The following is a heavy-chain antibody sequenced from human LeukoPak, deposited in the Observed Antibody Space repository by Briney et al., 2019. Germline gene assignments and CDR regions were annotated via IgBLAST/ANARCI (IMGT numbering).Heavy chain of an antibody. CDR2: IGGSGSST. D-gene: IGHD2-21*02. CDR3: AKAVDDYFFDY. Sequence: GGSLRLSCAASGFAFNTYAMSWVRQAPGKGLEWVSGIGGSGSSTYYAESVKGRFTISRDNSKNTLYLQMNSLRAEDTAAYYCAKAVDDYFFDYWGQGTLVTVSS. CDR1: GFAFNTYA. V-gene: IGHV3-23*01. J-gene: IGHJ4*02.